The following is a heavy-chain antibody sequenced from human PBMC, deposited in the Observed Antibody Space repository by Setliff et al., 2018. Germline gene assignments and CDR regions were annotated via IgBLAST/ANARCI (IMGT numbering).Heavy chain of an antibody. CDR3: ARGQQQLWPQADNYYYYMDV. V-gene: IGHV3-74*01. CDR2: INSDGSST. J-gene: IGHJ6*03. CDR1: GFTFSGNY. Sequence: GGSLRLSCATSGFTFSGNYMHWVRQAPGKGLVWVSRINSDGSSTGYADSVKGRFTISRDNAKNTLYLQMNSLRAEDTAVYYCARGQQQLWPQADNYYYYMDVWGKGTTVTVSS. D-gene: IGHD5-18*01.